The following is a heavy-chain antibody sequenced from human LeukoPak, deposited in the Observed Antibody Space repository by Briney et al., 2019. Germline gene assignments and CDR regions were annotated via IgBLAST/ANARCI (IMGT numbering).Heavy chain of an antibody. V-gene: IGHV3-21*01. CDR2: ISSSSSYI. D-gene: IGHD3-16*01. J-gene: IGHJ4*02. CDR3: ARVGDIFSLVDTPHY. Sequence: GGSLRLSCAASGFTFSSYSMNWVRQAPGKGLEWVSSISSSSSYIYYADSVKGRFTISRDNAKNSLYLQMNSLRAEDTAVYYCARVGDIFSLVDTPHYWGQGTLVTVSS. CDR1: GFTFSSYS.